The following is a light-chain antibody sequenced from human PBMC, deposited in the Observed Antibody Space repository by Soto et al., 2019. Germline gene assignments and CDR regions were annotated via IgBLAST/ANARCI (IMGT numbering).Light chain of an antibody. J-gene: IGKJ4*01. Sequence: EIVLTQSPGTLSLSPGERATLSCRASQSVNNNFLAWYQQKPGQAPRLHIYDASSRATGIPDRFSGSGSGTDFTLTISRLEPEDFAVYSCQQYVTSPLTFGGGTKVEIK. CDR2: DAS. CDR3: QQYVTSPLT. CDR1: QSVNNNF. V-gene: IGKV3-20*01.